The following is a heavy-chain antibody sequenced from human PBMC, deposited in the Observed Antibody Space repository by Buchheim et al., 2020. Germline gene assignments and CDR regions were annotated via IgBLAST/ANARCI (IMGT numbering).Heavy chain of an antibody. V-gene: IGHV3-7*01. CDR1: GLTFSRHW. Sequence: EVQLVESGGGLVQPGGSLRLSCVASGLTFSRHWMTWVRQAPGKGLEWVANIKQDGGEEYYVDSVKGRFTLSRDNAKNALHLQMNSLRAEDTAVYYCARGSGGHDNWGQGTL. J-gene: IGHJ4*02. D-gene: IGHD6-19*01. CDR3: ARGSGGHDN. CDR2: IKQDGGEE.